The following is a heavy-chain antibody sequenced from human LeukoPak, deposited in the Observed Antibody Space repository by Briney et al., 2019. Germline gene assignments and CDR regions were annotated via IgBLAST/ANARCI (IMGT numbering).Heavy chain of an antibody. CDR1: GGSFSGYY. D-gene: IGHD6-19*01. CDR2: INHSGST. CDR3: ARTPRRIAVAGRSYYYYYMDV. Sequence: PPETLSLTCAVYGGSFSGYYWSWIRQPPGKGLEWIGEINHSGSTNYNPSLKRRVTISVDTSKNQFSLKLSSVTAADTAVYYCARTPRRIAVAGRSYYYYYMDVWGKGTTVTVSS. V-gene: IGHV4-34*01. J-gene: IGHJ6*03.